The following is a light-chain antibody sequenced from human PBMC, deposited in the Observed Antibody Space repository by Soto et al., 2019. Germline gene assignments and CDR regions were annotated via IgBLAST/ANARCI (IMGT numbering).Light chain of an antibody. CDR1: KLGDKY. J-gene: IGLJ1*01. Sequence: SYELTQPPSVSVSPGQTASITCSGDKLGDKYAWWYQQKPGQSPVLVIFQDSKRPSGIPERFSGSNSGNTATLTISGTQAMDEADYYCQAWDSSTHVFGTGTKLTVL. CDR2: QDS. V-gene: IGLV3-1*01. CDR3: QAWDSSTHV.